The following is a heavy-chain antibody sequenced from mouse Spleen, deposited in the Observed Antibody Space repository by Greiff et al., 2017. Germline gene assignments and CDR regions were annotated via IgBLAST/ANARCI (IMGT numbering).Heavy chain of an antibody. CDR1: GYTFTSYG. D-gene: IGHD2-4*01. Sequence: QVQLKQSGAELARPGASVKLSCKASGYTFTSYGISWVKQRTGQGLEWIGEIYPRSGNTYYNEKFKGKATLTADKSSSTAYMELRSLTSEDSAVYFCARPLYDYDDYWGQGTTLTVSS. CDR2: IYPRSGNT. J-gene: IGHJ2*01. CDR3: ARPLYDYDDY. V-gene: IGHV1-81*01.